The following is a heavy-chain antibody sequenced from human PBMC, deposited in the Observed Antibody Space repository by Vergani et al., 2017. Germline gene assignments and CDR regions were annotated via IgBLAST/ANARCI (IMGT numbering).Heavy chain of an antibody. D-gene: IGHD2-2*01. CDR2: IYPGDSDT. Sequence: EVQLVQSGAEVKKPGESLKISCKGSGYSFTSYWIGWVRQMPGKGLEWMGIIYPGDSDTRYSPSFQGQVTISADKSIRTAYRQWSSLKASDTAMYYCARHAKRGCSSTSCYLDYYYYRDVWGKGTTVTVSS. J-gene: IGHJ6*03. CDR1: GYSFTSYW. V-gene: IGHV5-51*01. CDR3: ARHAKRGCSSTSCYLDYYYYRDV.